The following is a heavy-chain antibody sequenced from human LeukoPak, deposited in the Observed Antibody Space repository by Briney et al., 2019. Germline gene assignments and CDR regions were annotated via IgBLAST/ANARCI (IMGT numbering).Heavy chain of an antibody. Sequence: ASVKVSCKASGYIFSGHYIQWVRQAPGQGLEWMGWLNPASGGTNNAQKFHGRVTMTTDTSISTLYMELNSLRSDDTAVYYCARVLFPSGPTHCFDPWGQGTLVTVSS. CDR2: LNPASGGT. D-gene: IGHD2-21*01. J-gene: IGHJ5*02. V-gene: IGHV1-2*02. CDR1: GYIFSGHY. CDR3: ARVLFPSGPTHCFDP.